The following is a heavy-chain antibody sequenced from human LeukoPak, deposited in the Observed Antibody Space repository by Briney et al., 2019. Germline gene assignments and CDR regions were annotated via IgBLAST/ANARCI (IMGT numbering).Heavy chain of an antibody. J-gene: IGHJ6*02. V-gene: IGHV4-34*01. CDR3: ATAFLGLYYYYGMDV. Sequence: PSETLSLTCAVYGGSFSGYYWSWIRQPPGKGLEWIGEINHSGSTNYNPSLKSRVTISVDTSKNQFSLKLSSVTAADTAVYYCATAFLGLYYYYGMDVWGQGTTVTVSS. CDR2: INHSGST. CDR1: GGSFSGYY. D-gene: IGHD2/OR15-2a*01.